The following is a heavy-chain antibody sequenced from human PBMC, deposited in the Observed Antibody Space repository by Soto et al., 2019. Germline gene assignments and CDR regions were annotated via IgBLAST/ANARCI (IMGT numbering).Heavy chain of an antibody. D-gene: IGHD2-8*01. CDR1: GFTFSSYW. J-gene: IGHJ4*02. Sequence: EEQLVESGGGLVQPGGSLRLSCAASGFTFSSYWMHWVRQAPGKGLVWVSRINPGGSITAYADSVKGRFTHSRDNAKNTLYLQMNSLRGDDTAVYYCARVPTGKYGVWNYWGQGTLVTVSS. V-gene: IGHV3-74*01. CDR2: INPGGSIT. CDR3: ARVPTGKYGVWNY.